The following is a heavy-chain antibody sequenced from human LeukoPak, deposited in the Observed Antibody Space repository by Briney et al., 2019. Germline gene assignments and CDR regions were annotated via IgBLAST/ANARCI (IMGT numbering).Heavy chain of an antibody. V-gene: IGHV4-59*03. CDR3: AASGGWDAFHV. D-gene: IGHD2-15*01. CDR2: IYYSGIA. CDR1: AASITTYY. Sequence: SETLSLTCIVSAASITTYYWHWIRQPPGKGLEWLGYIYYSGIANYNPSLKSRVTISVDTSKKQFSLQVKSVTAADTAVYYCAASGGWDAFHVWGQGTMVPVSS. J-gene: IGHJ3*01.